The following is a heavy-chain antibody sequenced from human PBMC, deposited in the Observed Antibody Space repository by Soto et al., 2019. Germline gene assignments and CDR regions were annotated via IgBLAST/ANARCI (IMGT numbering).Heavy chain of an antibody. CDR3: ARIHPAYNDYPTVFDI. V-gene: IGHV4-4*02. Sequence: GTLSLTCAVSGGSISSSNWCSWVRQPPGKGLEWIGEIYHSGSTNYSTSLKTRLSISKDTSKNQVVLTLTNMDPVDTGTYYCARIHPAYNDYPTVFDIWGQGTKVTVSS. D-gene: IGHD4-4*01. CDR1: GGSISSSNW. J-gene: IGHJ3*02. CDR2: IYHSGST.